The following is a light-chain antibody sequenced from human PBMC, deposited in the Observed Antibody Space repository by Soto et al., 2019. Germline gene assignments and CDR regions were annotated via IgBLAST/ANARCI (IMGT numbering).Light chain of an antibody. V-gene: IGLV1-47*02. CDR2: LND. CDR3: AAWDGSLDGRFV. Sequence: SVLTQPPSASGTPGQRVTISCTGSSSNIGTNYVHWYQQLPGTAPKLLIYLNDQRPSGVPDRFSGSKSGTSASLAISGLRSEDEADYFCAAWDGSLDGRFVFGTGTKVTVL. CDR1: SSNIGTNY. J-gene: IGLJ1*01.